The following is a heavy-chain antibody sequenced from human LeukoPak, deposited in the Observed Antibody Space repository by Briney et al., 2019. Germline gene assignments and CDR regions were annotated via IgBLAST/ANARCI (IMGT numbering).Heavy chain of an antibody. Sequence: PGGSLRLSCAASGFTFSSNWMHWVRQGPGKGLVWVSRINPDGSRTDYAESVKGRFTISRDNAKNSLYLQMNSLRAEDTAVYYCARGSEQYYYDSSAAFDIWGQGTMVTASS. CDR3: ARGSEQYYYDSSAAFDI. CDR2: INPDGSRT. V-gene: IGHV3-74*01. J-gene: IGHJ3*02. CDR1: GFTFSSNW. D-gene: IGHD3-22*01.